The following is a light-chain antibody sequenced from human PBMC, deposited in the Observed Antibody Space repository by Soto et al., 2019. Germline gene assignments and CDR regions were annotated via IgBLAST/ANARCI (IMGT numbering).Light chain of an antibody. CDR1: QTVSNN. Sequence: EIVMTQSPATLSLSPGEKATLYCRASQTVSNNLAWYQQKPGQAPRLLIYFASTRATGIPARFSGSGSGTEFTLNISSLHSEDFAVYYCQQYNQWPLTFGGGTKAENK. V-gene: IGKV3-15*01. CDR2: FAS. J-gene: IGKJ4*01. CDR3: QQYNQWPLT.